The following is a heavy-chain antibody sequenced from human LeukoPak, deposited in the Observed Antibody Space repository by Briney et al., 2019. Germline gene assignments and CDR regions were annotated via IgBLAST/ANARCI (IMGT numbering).Heavy chain of an antibody. CDR3: ARNGGSYASSWYDY. D-gene: IGHD6-13*01. CDR1: GFTFSVYS. J-gene: IGHJ4*02. CDR2: ITSSSAYI. Sequence: PGGSLRLSCAASGFTFSVYSMGWVRQAPGKGLEWVSSITSSSAYIYYTDSVKGRFTISRDNAKNSLYLRMDGLRAEDTAVYYCARNGGSYASSWYDYWGQGALVTVSS. V-gene: IGHV3-21*01.